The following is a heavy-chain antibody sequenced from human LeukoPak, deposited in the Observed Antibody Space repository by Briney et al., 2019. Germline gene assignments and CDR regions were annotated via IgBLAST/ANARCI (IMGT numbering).Heavy chain of an antibody. J-gene: IGHJ4*02. CDR1: GFTFSSYA. Sequence: GGSLRLSCAASGFTFSSYAMGWVRQAPGKGLEWLSAITGTGGVTYYADSVKGRFTISRDSFKTTLYLQMNSLRAEDTAVYYCAKEVSGSGSYYGGNDYWGQGTLVIVSS. D-gene: IGHD3-10*01. V-gene: IGHV3-23*01. CDR2: ITGTGGVT. CDR3: AKEVSGSGSYYGGNDY.